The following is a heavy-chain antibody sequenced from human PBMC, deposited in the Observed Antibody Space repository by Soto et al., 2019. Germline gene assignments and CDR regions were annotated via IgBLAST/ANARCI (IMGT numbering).Heavy chain of an antibody. CDR1: GFTFSNAW. D-gene: IGHD3-22*01. V-gene: IGHV3-15*07. Sequence: EVQLVESGGGLVKPGGSLRLSCAASGFTFSNAWINWVRQAPGKGLEWVGRIKSKTDGGTTDFAAPVKGRFAISRDDSKNMADLQMNSLKTEDTGIYYCTTDSYSTMLVVRFDYWGHGTLVTVTS. CDR3: TTDSYSTMLVVRFDY. J-gene: IGHJ4*01. CDR2: IKSKTDGGTT.